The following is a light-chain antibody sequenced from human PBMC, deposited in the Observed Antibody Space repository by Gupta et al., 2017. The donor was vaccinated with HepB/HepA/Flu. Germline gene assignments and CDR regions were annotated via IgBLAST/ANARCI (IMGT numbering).Light chain of an antibody. CDR1: QSVSSTY. CDR3: QHYGSSPPSWT. V-gene: IGKV3-20*01. Sequence: EIALTQSPCTLSLSPGERANLAYRASQSVSSTYLAWYQQKPGQAPRRLIHGASSRATGIPDRFSVSGSGTDFTLTISRRGPEDFAVYSCQHYGSSPPSWTFGQGTKVEVK. J-gene: IGKJ1*01. CDR2: GAS.